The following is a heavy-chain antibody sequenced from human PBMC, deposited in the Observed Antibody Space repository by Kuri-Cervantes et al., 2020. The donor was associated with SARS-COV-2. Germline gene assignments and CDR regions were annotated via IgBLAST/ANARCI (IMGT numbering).Heavy chain of an antibody. CDR3: AREVRTVGYYYYMDV. Sequence: GGSLRLSCAASGFTFSSYSMNWVRQAPGKGLEWVSVIYSGGSTYYADSVKGRFTISRDNSKNTLYLQMNSLRAEDTAVYYCAREVRTVGYYYYMDVWSKGTTVTVSS. V-gene: IGHV3-53*01. CDR2: IYSGGST. CDR1: GFTFSSYS. J-gene: IGHJ6*03. D-gene: IGHD4-23*01.